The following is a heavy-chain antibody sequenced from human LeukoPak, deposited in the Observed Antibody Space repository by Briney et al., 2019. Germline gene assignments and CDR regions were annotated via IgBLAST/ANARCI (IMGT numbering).Heavy chain of an antibody. J-gene: IGHJ4*02. V-gene: IGHV4-34*01. CDR3: ARGLLVDY. CDR2: INHSGST. CDR1: GGSFSGYY. Sequence: SETLSLTCAVYGGSFSGYYWSWIRQPPGKGLEWIGEINHSGSTNYNPSLKSRVTISVDTSKNQFSLKLSSVTAADTTVYYCARGLLVDYWGQGTLVTVSS. D-gene: IGHD2-15*01.